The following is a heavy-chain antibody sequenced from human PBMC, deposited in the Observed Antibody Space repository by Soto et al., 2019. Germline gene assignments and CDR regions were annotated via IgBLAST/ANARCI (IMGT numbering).Heavy chain of an antibody. J-gene: IGHJ3*02. V-gene: IGHV2-5*01. Sequence: QITLTESGPTLVKPTQTLTLTCTFSGFSLSTLGEGVGWIRQPPGKALEWLAVLFWNDDKRYSPSLTNRLSVTKDTSRSQVVLTMTNVDPVDTATYFCAHHTAYDGDAFDIWGQGTVVTVSS. CDR1: GFSLSTLGEG. CDR3: AHHTAYDGDAFDI. CDR2: LFWNDDK. D-gene: IGHD5-12*01.